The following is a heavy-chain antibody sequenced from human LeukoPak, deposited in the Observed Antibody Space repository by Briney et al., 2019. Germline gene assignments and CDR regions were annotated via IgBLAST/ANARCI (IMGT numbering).Heavy chain of an antibody. J-gene: IGHJ4*02. Sequence: GGSLRLSCAASGFTFSSYEMNWVRQAPGKGLEWVSYISSSGSNIYYADSVKGRFTISRDNAKNSLYLQVNSLRAEDTAVYYCARGWISDSFDYWGQGTLVTVSS. CDR3: ARGWISDSFDY. D-gene: IGHD5-12*01. CDR2: ISSSGSNI. V-gene: IGHV3-48*03. CDR1: GFTFSSYE.